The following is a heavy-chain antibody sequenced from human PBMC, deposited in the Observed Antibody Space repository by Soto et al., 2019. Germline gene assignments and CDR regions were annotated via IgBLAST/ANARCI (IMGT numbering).Heavy chain of an antibody. V-gene: IGHV5-51*01. Sequence: PGESLKISCKGSGYPFTSYWIGWVRQMPGKGLEWMGIIYPGDSDTRYSPSLQGQVTISADKSISTAYLQWSSLKASDTAIYYCARHTVAQGTNYMDVWGKGTTVTVSS. CDR2: IYPGDSDT. CDR1: GYPFTSYW. CDR3: ARHTVAQGTNYMDV. J-gene: IGHJ6*03. D-gene: IGHD4-17*01.